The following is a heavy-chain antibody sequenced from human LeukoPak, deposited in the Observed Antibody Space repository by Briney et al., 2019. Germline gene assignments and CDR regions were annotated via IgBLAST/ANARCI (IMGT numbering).Heavy chain of an antibody. J-gene: IGHJ5*02. Sequence: GGSLRLSCAASGFTFSNYAMSWVRQAPGKGLEWVSAISDSGGSTYYADSVKGRFTISRDNSKNALYLQMNSLRAEDTAVYYCAKNGYCSSTSCYLPYTWFDPWGQGTLVTVSS. CDR2: ISDSGGST. CDR1: GFTFSNYA. CDR3: AKNGYCSSTSCYLPYTWFDP. D-gene: IGHD2-2*03. V-gene: IGHV3-23*01.